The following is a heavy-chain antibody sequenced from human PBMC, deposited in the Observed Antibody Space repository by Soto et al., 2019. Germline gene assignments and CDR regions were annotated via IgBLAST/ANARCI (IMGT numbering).Heavy chain of an antibody. CDR2: IIPIFGTA. D-gene: IGHD1-26*01. Sequence: VKVSCKASRGTFSSYAISWVRQAPGQGLEWMGGIIPIFGTANYAQKFQGRVTITADESTSTAYMELSSLRSEDTAVYYCAILGLGIVGATDFDYWGQGTLVTVSS. J-gene: IGHJ4*02. V-gene: IGHV1-69*01. CDR1: RGTFSSYA. CDR3: AILGLGIVGATDFDY.